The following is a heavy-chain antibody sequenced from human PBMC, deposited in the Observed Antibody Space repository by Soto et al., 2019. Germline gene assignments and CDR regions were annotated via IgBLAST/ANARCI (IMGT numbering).Heavy chain of an antibody. CDR2: IYPGDSDT. CDR3: ARRDASAGLRNYYGMDV. D-gene: IGHD6-13*01. CDR1: GYSFTSYW. J-gene: IGHJ6*02. V-gene: IGHV5-51*01. Sequence: GESLKISCKGSGYSFTSYWIGWVRQMPGKGLEWMGIIYPGDSDTKYSPSFQGQVTISADKSIRTAYLQWSSLKASDTAIYYCARRDASAGLRNYYGMDVWGQGTTVTVSS.